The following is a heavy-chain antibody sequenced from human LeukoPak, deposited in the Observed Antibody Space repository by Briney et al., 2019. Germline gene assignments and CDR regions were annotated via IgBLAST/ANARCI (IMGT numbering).Heavy chain of an antibody. CDR2: ISAYNGNT. CDR3: ARGRKDYGDYYFDN. Sequence: GASVKVSCKASGYTFTSYGITWVRQAPGQGLEWMGWISAYNGNTNYAQKLQGRVTMTTDTPTSTAYMELRSLRSDDTAVYYCARGRKDYGDYYFDNWGQGTLVTVSS. V-gene: IGHV1-18*01. D-gene: IGHD4-17*01. CDR1: GYTFTSYG. J-gene: IGHJ4*02.